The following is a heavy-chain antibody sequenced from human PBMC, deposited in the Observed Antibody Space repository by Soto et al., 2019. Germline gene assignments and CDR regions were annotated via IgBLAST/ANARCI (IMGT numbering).Heavy chain of an antibody. CDR3: ATARHCSSAACPAAE. V-gene: IGHV3-23*01. Sequence: EVQLLESGGGLVQPGGSLRLSCAASGFPFSTSGMLWVRQPPGEGLEWVSAISPNPVNINYRDSVKGRFTISRDNSRNMVFLQMSALRAEDTALYYCATARHCSSAACPAAEWGQGTLITVSS. CDR2: ISPNPVNI. CDR1: GFPFSTSG. D-gene: IGHD2-2*01. J-gene: IGHJ4*02.